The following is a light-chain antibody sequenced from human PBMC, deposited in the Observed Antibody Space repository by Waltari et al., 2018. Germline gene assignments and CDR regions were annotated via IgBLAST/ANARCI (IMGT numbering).Light chain of an antibody. J-gene: IGLJ1*01. CDR1: SADIGGYRY. V-gene: IGLV2-11*01. Sequence: QSALPQPRSVSGSPGHSVTIPCNGTSADIGGYRYVSWYQQHPGKAPKLIIYDVYKRPSGAPDRCSAPKSVTTASLTISGLQADDEANYYCFSYAGSYTLGVFGVWTKVAVL. CDR2: DVY. CDR3: FSYAGSYTLGV.